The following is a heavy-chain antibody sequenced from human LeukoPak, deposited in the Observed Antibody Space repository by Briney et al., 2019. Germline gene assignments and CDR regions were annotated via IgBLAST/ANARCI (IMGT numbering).Heavy chain of an antibody. CDR1: GGSISSGSYY. CDR2: IYTSGST. J-gene: IGHJ1*01. CDR3: ARGVKDCSSTSCYTRSEYFQH. D-gene: IGHD2-2*02. Sequence: PSETLSLTCTVSGGSISSGSYYWSWLRQPAGKGLEWIGRIYTSGSTNYNPSLKSRVTISVDTSKNQFSLKLSSVTAADTAVYYCARGVKDCSSTSCYTRSEYFQHWGQGTLVTVSS. V-gene: IGHV4-61*02.